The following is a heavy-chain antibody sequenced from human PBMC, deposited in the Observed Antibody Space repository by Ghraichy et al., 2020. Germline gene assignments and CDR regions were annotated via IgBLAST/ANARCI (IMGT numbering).Heavy chain of an antibody. D-gene: IGHD6-19*01. Sequence: SETLSLTCAVYGGSFSGYYWSWIRQPPGKGLEWIGEINHSGSTNYNPSLKSRVTISVDTSKNQFSLKLSSVTAADTAVYYCARLQEQWLVGGDYWGQGTLVTVSS. V-gene: IGHV4-34*01. CDR3: ARLQEQWLVGGDY. CDR1: GGSFSGYY. J-gene: IGHJ4*02. CDR2: INHSGST.